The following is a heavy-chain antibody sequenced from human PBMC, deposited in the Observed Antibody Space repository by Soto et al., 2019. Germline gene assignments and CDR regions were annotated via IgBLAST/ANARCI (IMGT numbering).Heavy chain of an antibody. V-gene: IGHV3-23*01. Sequence: EVQLLESGGGLVQPGGSLRLSCAASGFTFSGYAMNWVRQAPGKGLEWVSVISGSGDSTYYADSVKGRFTISRDNSKNALYLQMNSLRPEDTAVYYCARRSSGWYFDYWGQGTLVTVSS. D-gene: IGHD6-19*01. CDR3: ARRSSGWYFDY. J-gene: IGHJ4*02. CDR1: GFTFSGYA. CDR2: ISGSGDST.